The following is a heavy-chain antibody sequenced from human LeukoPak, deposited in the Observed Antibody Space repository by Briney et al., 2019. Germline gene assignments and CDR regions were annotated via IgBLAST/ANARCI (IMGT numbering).Heavy chain of an antibody. CDR2: IYYSGST. Sequence: SETLSLTCTVSGGSISSGGYYWSWIRQHPGKGLEWIGSIYYSGSTYYNPSLKSRVTISVDTSKNQFSLKLSSVTAADTAVYYCARLIDYDSSGPSWGQGTLVTVSS. D-gene: IGHD3-22*01. CDR3: ARLIDYDSSGPS. V-gene: IGHV4-39*01. J-gene: IGHJ4*02. CDR1: GGSISSGGYY.